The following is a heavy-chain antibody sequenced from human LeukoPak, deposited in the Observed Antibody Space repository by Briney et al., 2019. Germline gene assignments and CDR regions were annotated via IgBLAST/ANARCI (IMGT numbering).Heavy chain of an antibody. CDR3: ARPIGYSYGYDDAFDI. J-gene: IGHJ3*02. D-gene: IGHD5-18*01. Sequence: SETLSLTCTVSGGSISSSSYYWGWIRQPPGKGLEWIGSIYYSGSTYYNPSLKSRVTISVDTSKNQFSLKLSSVTAADTAVYYCARPIGYSYGYDDAFDIWGQGTMVTVSS. V-gene: IGHV4-39*01. CDR2: IYYSGST. CDR1: GGSISSSSYY.